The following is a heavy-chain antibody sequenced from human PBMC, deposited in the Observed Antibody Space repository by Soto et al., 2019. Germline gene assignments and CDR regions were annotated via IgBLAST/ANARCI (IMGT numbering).Heavy chain of an antibody. D-gene: IGHD6-19*01. CDR1: GYTFTSYG. J-gene: IGHJ6*03. CDR3: ARAWLGFTEITNYYYYYYMDV. Sequence: ASVKVSCKASGYTFTSYGISWVRQAPGQGLEWMGWISAYNGNTNYAQKLQGRVTMTTDTSTSTAYMELRSLRSDDTAVYYCARAWLGFTEITNYYYYYYMDVWGKGXTVTVSS. V-gene: IGHV1-18*01. CDR2: ISAYNGNT.